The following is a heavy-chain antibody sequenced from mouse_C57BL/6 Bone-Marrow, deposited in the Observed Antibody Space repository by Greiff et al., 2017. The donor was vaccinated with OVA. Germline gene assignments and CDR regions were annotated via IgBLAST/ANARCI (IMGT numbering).Heavy chain of an antibody. D-gene: IGHD2-5*01. CDR1: GYTFTSYT. CDR2: INPSSGYT. V-gene: IGHV1-4*01. CDR3: ARLLYYSNYRAWFAY. J-gene: IGHJ3*01. Sequence: VMLVESGAELARPGASVKMSCKASGYTFTSYTMHWVKQRPGQGLEWIGYINPSSGYTKYNQKFKDKATLTADKSSSTAYMQLSSLTSEDSAVYYCARLLYYSNYRAWFAYWGQGTLVTVSA.